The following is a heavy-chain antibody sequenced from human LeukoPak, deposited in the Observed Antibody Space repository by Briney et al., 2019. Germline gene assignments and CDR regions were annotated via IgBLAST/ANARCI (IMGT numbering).Heavy chain of an antibody. V-gene: IGHV3-30*18. D-gene: IGHD5-24*01. CDR3: AKEREMATRYYFDY. CDR1: GFAFSIYT. CDR2: TSYDESNK. J-gene: IGHJ4*02. Sequence: GGSLRLSCAASGFAFSIYTMVWVRQPPGKGLEWVAVTSYDESNKHYADSVKGRFTISRDNSKNTLYLHMNSLRAEDTAVYYCAKEREMATRYYFDYWGQGTLVTVSS.